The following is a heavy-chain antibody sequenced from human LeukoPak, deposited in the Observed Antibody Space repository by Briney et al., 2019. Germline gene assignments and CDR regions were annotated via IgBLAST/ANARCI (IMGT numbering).Heavy chain of an antibody. CDR2: TYFRSKWYN. Sequence: SQTLSLTCAISGDSVSSNSAAWNWIRQSPSRGLEWLGRTYFRSKWYNGYAESVKSRITINPDTSKNQFSLQLTSETPEDTAIYYCARDASWYFDLWGRGTLVTVSS. J-gene: IGHJ2*01. V-gene: IGHV6-1*01. CDR3: ARDASWYFDL. CDR1: GDSVSSNSAA.